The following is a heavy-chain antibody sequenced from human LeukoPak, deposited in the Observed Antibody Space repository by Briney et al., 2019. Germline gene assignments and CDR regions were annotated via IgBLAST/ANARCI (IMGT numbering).Heavy chain of an antibody. Sequence: ASVTVSCKDSGYTFTSYDIIWVRQATGQGLEWMGWMNPNSGNTGYAQKFQGRVTITRNTSISTAYMELSSLRSEDTAVYYCARDDWGDYWYFDLWGRGTLVTVSS. CDR2: MNPNSGNT. V-gene: IGHV1-8*03. CDR1: GYTFTSYD. CDR3: ARDDWGDYWYFDL. D-gene: IGHD3-9*01. J-gene: IGHJ2*01.